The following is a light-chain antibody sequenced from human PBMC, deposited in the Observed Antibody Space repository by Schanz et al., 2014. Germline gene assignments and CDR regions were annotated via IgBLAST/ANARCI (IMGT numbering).Light chain of an antibody. J-gene: IGKJ5*01. CDR1: QSVTSTY. CDR3: QQHPPIT. Sequence: ETVLTQSPGTLSLSPGERATLSCRASQSVTSTYLAWYQQKPGQAPRLLIYEASIRATGVPDRFSGSGSGTDFTLTISRLEPEDFAVYYCQQHPPITFGQGTRLEIK. CDR2: EAS. V-gene: IGKV3-20*01.